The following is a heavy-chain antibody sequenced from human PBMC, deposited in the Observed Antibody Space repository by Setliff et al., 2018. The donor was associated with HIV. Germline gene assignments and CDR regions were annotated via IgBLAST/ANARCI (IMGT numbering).Heavy chain of an antibody. V-gene: IGHV3-7*01. Sequence: GGSLRLSCAASGFTFSGNWTSWVRQAPGKGLEWVANINQDESQKYYADSVKGRFTISRDNSRNTLYLQMNSLRDEDTAVYYCARDRDTTIWYFDLWGRGTLVTVSS. CDR1: GFTFSGNW. CDR2: INQDESQK. D-gene: IGHD5-12*01. J-gene: IGHJ2*01. CDR3: ARDRDTTIWYFDL.